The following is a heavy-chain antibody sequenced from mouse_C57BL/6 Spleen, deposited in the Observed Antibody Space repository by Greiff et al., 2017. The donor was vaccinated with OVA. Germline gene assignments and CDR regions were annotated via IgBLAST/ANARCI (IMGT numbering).Heavy chain of an antibody. CDR2: ISDGGSYT. CDR3: ARSFITTVVARGYFDY. D-gene: IGHD1-1*01. Sequence: EVKLVESGGGLVKPGGSLKLSCAASGFTFSSYAMSWVRQTPEKRLEWVATISDGGSYTYYPDNVKGRFTISRDNAKNNLYLQMSHLKSEDTAMYYCARSFITTVVARGYFDYWGQGTTLTVSS. CDR1: GFTFSSYA. V-gene: IGHV5-4*03. J-gene: IGHJ2*01.